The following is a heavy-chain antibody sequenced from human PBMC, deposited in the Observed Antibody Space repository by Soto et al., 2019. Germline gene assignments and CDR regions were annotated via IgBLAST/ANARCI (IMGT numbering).Heavy chain of an antibody. CDR1: GGTFSSYA. V-gene: IGHV1-69*13. D-gene: IGHD1-26*01. CDR2: IIPIFGTA. CDR3: ARNSGSLYYYYGMDV. Sequence: ASVKVSCKASGGTFSSYAISWVRQAPGQGLEWMGGIIPIFGTANYAQKFQGRVTITADESTSTAYMELSSLRSEDTAVYYCARNSGSLYYYYGMDVWGQGTTVTVSS. J-gene: IGHJ6*02.